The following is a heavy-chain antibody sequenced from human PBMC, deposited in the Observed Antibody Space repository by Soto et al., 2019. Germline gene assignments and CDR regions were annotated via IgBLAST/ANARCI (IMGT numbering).Heavy chain of an antibody. J-gene: IGHJ4*02. CDR2: ISAYNGNT. CDR1: GYTFTSYG. CDR3: ARYWGTYYYDSSGYFPFY. V-gene: IGHV1-18*01. Sequence: QVQLVQSGAEVKKPGASVTVSCTASGYTFTSYGIIWVRQAPGQGLEWMGWISAYNGNTNYAQKLQGRVTMTTDTSTSTAYMELRSLRSDDTAVYYCARYWGTYYYDSSGYFPFYWGQGTLVCVSS. D-gene: IGHD3-22*01.